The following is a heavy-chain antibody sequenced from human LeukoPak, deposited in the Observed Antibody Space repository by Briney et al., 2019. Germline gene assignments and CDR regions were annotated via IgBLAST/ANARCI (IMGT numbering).Heavy chain of an antibody. D-gene: IGHD4-23*01. CDR3: VTHEVTVITRSTFDY. CDR2: INSDGSST. Sequence: PGGSLRLSCAAPGFTFSSYWMHWVRQAQGKGLGWVSRINSDGSSTSYADSVKGRFTISRDNAKNSLYLQMHSLRVDDTAVYYCVTHEVTVITRSTFDYWGQGTLLTVSS. J-gene: IGHJ4*02. CDR1: GFTFSSYW. V-gene: IGHV3-74*01.